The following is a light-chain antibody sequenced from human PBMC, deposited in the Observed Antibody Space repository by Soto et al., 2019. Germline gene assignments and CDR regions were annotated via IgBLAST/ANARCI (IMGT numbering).Light chain of an antibody. J-gene: IGKJ3*01. CDR1: QSVSSY. CDR2: DAS. V-gene: IGKV3-11*01. CDR3: QQRTHWPLT. Sequence: EIVLTQSPATLSLSPGERANLSCRARQSVSSYVAWYQQRPGQAPSLLIYDASNRATGVPARFSGSGSGTEFTLTINSLEPEDFAVYYCQQRTHWPLTFGPGTKVDIK.